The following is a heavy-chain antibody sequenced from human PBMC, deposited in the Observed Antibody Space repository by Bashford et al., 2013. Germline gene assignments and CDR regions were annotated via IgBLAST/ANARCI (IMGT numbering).Heavy chain of an antibody. CDR1: GGSISSGGYY. Sequence: SETLSLTCTVSGGSISSGGYYWSWIRQHPGKGLEWIGYIYYSGSTYYNPSLKSRVTISVDTSKNQFSLKLSSVTAADTAVYYCASELRFPSPWTSNHGVFDYWGQGTLVTVSS. CDR3: ASELRFPSPWTSNHGVFDY. J-gene: IGHJ4*02. D-gene: IGHD3-3*01. CDR2: IYYSGST. V-gene: IGHV4-31*03.